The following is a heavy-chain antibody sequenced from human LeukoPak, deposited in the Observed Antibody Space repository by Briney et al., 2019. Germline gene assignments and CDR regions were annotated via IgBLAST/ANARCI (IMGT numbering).Heavy chain of an antibody. V-gene: IGHV1-69*04. J-gene: IGHJ4*02. Sequence: GASVKVSCKASGGTFSSYAISWVRQAPGQGLEGMGRIIPILGIANYAQKFQGRVTITADKSASTAYMELSSLRSEDTAVYYCARDDYSSSPAGYWGQGTLVTVSS. CDR3: ARDDYSSSPAGY. CDR2: IIPILGIA. D-gene: IGHD6-6*01. CDR1: GGTFSSYA.